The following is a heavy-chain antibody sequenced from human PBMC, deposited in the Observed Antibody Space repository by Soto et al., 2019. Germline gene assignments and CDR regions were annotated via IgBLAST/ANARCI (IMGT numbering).Heavy chain of an antibody. J-gene: IGHJ5*02. V-gene: IGHV4-59*11. CDR2: GYYSGST. CDR3: ARGVYLSLVRTGWFDP. Sequence: QVQLQESGPGLVKASETLSLTCTVSGTSMSGHFWSWMRKPPGKGLEWIGYGYYSGSTLYNPSLKSRVTISRDTSKNHLSLRLNSVDSVDTAVYYCARGVYLSLVRTGWFDPWGQGTLVTVSS. D-gene: IGHD3-10*01. CDR1: GTSMSGHF.